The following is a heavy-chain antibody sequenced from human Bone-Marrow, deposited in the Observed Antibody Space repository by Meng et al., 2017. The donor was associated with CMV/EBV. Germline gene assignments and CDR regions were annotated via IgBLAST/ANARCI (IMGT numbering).Heavy chain of an antibody. CDR1: GFTFSSYS. D-gene: IGHD3-10*01. J-gene: IGHJ3*02. Sequence: GESLKISCAASGFTFSSYSMTWVRQAPGKGLEWVSSISRSSSNIYYADSVKGRFTISRDNAKNSLYLQMNSLRAEDTAVYYCARDARTRGAFDIWGQGTMVTVSS. CDR2: ISRSSSNI. V-gene: IGHV3-21*01. CDR3: ARDARTRGAFDI.